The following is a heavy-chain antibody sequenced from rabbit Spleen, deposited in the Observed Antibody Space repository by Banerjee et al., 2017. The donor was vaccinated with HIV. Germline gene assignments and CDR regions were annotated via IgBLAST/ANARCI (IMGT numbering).Heavy chain of an antibody. CDR3: VREAGYGGYGDGNL. Sequence: QEQLVESGGGLVKPGASLTLTCKASGFSFNSGYDMCWVRQAPGKGLEWIACSYAGSSGSTYSAIWAKGRFTISRDNAQNTVFLQMTSLPAADTATYFCVREAGYGGYGDGNLWGQGTLVTVS. V-gene: IGHV1S45*01. D-gene: IGHD6-1*01. CDR1: GFSFNSGYD. J-gene: IGHJ4*01. CDR2: SYAGSSGST.